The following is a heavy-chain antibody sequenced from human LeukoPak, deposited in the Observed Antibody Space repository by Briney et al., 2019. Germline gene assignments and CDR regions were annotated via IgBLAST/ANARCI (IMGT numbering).Heavy chain of an antibody. CDR2: IYPADSNT. Sequence: KVSCKASGYSFSNYWIGWVRQLPGKGLEWMGIIYPADSNTLYSPSFQGQVTISADKSISTAYLQWSSLKASDTAMYYCARRYYHSSEFDPWGQGTLVTVSS. J-gene: IGHJ5*02. CDR1: GYSFSNYW. V-gene: IGHV5-51*01. CDR3: ARRYYHSSEFDP. D-gene: IGHD3-22*01.